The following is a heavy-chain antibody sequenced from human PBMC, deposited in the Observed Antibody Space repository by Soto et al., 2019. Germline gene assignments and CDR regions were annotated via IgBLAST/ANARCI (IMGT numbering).Heavy chain of an antibody. CDR2: IFYSGST. V-gene: IGHV4-39*01. Sequence: SETLSLTCTVSGGSISSTTSYWGWIRQPPGKGLEWIGNIFYSGSTYYNPSLKSRLTISVDTSNNQLSLQLNSVTPDDTAVYYCARLIGNSWLDSWGQGTLVTVSS. CDR1: GGSISSTTSY. CDR3: ARLIGNSWLDS. J-gene: IGHJ5*01.